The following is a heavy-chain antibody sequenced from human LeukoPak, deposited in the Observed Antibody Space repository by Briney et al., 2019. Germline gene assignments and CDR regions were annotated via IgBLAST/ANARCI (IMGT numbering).Heavy chain of an antibody. CDR1: GFTFDDYG. CDR2: INWNGGST. J-gene: IGHJ4*02. V-gene: IGHV3-20*01. CDR3: ARGLLSGTSGGEAY. D-gene: IGHD3-10*01. Sequence: GGSLRLSCAASGFTFDDYGMSWVRQAPGKGLEWVSGINWNGGSTGYADSVKGRFTISRDNAKNSLYLQMNSLRAEDTALYHCARGLLSGTSGGEAYWGQGTLVTVSS.